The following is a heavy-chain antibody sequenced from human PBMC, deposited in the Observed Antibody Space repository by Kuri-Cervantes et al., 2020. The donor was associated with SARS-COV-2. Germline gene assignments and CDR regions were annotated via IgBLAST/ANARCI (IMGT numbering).Heavy chain of an antibody. J-gene: IGHJ3*02. D-gene: IGHD3-10*01. V-gene: IGHV4-4*07. CDR3: ARGDYYGSGDAFDI. Sequence: SETLSLTCTVSGGSISSYYWSWIRQPAGKGLEWIGRIYTSGSTNYNPSLKSRVTISVDTSKNQFSLKLSSVTAADTAVYYCARGDYYGSGDAFDIWGQGTMVTDSS. CDR2: IYTSGST. CDR1: GGSISSYY.